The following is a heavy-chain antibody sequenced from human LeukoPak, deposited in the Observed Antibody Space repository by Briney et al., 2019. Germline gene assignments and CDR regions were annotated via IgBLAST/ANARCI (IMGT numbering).Heavy chain of an antibody. J-gene: IGHJ4*02. CDR3: ANDYRSGSFHDF. V-gene: IGHV3-23*01. CDR2: ISRRDDYT. Sequence: GGSLRLSCAASGFAFSSYAMSWVREPPGKGLEWVSVISRRDDYTYYADSVKGRFTISRDNSKNTLYLQMNTLRAEDTAVYYCANDYRSGSFHDFWGQGTLVTVSS. CDR1: GFAFSSYA. D-gene: IGHD3-10*01.